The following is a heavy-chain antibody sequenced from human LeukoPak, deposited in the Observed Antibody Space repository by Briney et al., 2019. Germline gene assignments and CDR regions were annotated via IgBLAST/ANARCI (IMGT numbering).Heavy chain of an antibody. V-gene: IGHV3-30*18. Sequence: GGSLRLSCAASGFTFSSYGMHWVRQAPGKGLEWVAVISYDGSNKYYADSVKGRFTISRDNSKNTLYLQMNSLRAEDTAVYYCANQQLTYYYDSSYGGEPHPPFDYWGQGTLVTVSS. CDR2: ISYDGSNK. CDR3: ANQQLTYYYDSSYGGEPHPPFDY. D-gene: IGHD3-22*01. J-gene: IGHJ4*02. CDR1: GFTFSSYG.